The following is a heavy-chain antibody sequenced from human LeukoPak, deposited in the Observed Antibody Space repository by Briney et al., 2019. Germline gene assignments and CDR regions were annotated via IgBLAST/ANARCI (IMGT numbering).Heavy chain of an antibody. J-gene: IGHJ4*02. CDR2: IIPIFGTA. CDR3: ARELSYYYDSSGYFDS. V-gene: IGHV1-69*01. Sequence: ASVKVSCKASGGTFSSYAISWVRQAPGQGLEWMGGIIPIFGTANYAQKFQGRVTITADESTSTAYMELSSLRSEDTAVYYCARELSYYYDSSGYFDSWGQGTLVTVSS. D-gene: IGHD3-22*01. CDR1: GGTFSSYA.